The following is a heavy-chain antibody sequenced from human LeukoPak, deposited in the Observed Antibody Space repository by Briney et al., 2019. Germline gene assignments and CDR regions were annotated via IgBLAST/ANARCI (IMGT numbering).Heavy chain of an antibody. V-gene: IGHV4-39*02. J-gene: IGHJ5*02. CDR1: GGSISSSSYY. D-gene: IGHD2-2*02. CDR3: ARDVGCSSTSCYRGPWFDP. Sequence: SETLSLTCTVSGGSISSSSYYWGWIRQPPGKGLEWIGSIYYSGSTYYNPSLKSRVTISVDTSKNQFSLKLSSVTAADTAVYYCARDVGCSSTSCYRGPWFDPWGQGTLVTVSS. CDR2: IYYSGST.